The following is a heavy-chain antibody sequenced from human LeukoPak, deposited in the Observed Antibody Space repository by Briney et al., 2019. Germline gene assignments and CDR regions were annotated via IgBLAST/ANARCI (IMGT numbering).Heavy chain of an antibody. V-gene: IGHV3-30-3*01. Sequence: GGSLRLSCAASGFTFSSYAMHWVRQAPGKGLEWVAVISYDGSNKYYADSVKGRFTISRDNSKNTLYLQMNSLRAEDTAVYYCARENSGDFDYWGQGTLVTVSS. J-gene: IGHJ4*02. CDR1: GFTFSSYA. CDR2: ISYDGSNK. CDR3: ARENSGDFDY. D-gene: IGHD6-25*01.